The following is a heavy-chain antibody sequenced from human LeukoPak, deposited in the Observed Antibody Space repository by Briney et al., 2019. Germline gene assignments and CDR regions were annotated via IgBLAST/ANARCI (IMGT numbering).Heavy chain of an antibody. Sequence: GGSLRLSCAASGFTFSSYEMIWVRQAPGKGLECVSYISGSGRTIYYADSVKGRFTIARDNAKNSLYLQILSPRAGDTAAYYSASPQTSGYAFGYWGQGTLATVTS. D-gene: IGHD5-12*01. J-gene: IGHJ4*02. CDR3: ASPQTSGYAFGY. CDR1: GFTFSSYE. CDR2: ISGSGRTI. V-gene: IGHV3-48*03.